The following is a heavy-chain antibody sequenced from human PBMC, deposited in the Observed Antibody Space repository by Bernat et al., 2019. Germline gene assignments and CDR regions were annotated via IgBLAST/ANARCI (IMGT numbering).Heavy chain of an antibody. J-gene: IGHJ3*02. CDR3: ARYCSSTACTDAFDI. D-gene: IGHD2-2*01. V-gene: IGHV3-7*03. Sequence: EVQLVASGGGLVKPGGSLRLSCAASGFIFSSFWMSWVRQAPGKGLEWVANIEHGGGEKNYVDSVKGRLTISRENGRRSVYLQMNTLRAEDTAMYYCARYCSSTACTDAFDIWGQGTMVTVAS. CDR2: IEHGGGEK. CDR1: GFIFSSFW.